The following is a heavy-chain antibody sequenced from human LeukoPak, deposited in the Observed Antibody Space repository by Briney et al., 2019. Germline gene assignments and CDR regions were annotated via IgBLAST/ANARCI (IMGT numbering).Heavy chain of an antibody. V-gene: IGHV4-61*01. CDR2: IYYSGST. CDR1: GGSVSSGSYY. Sequence: SETLSLTCTVSGGSVSSGSYYWSWIRQPPGKGLEWIGYIYYSGSTYYNPSLKSRVTISVDTSKNQFSLKLSSVTAADTAVYYWGGEGGGCGGGYYFDYWGRGTLVTVSS. J-gene: IGHJ4*02. CDR3: GGEGGGCGGGYYFDY. D-gene: IGHD2-15*01.